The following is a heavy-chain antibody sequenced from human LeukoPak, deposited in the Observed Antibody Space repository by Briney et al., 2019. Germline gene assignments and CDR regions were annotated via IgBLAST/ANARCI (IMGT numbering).Heavy chain of an antibody. D-gene: IGHD6-13*01. J-gene: IGHJ4*02. Sequence: APEKVSCKASGYTFTRYYMHWVRQAPGQGGEWMGIINPSGGSTSYAQKFQGRVTMTRDMSTSTVYMELSSLRSEDTAVYYCARKRSGAAAGFDYWGQGTLVTVSS. CDR2: INPSGGST. V-gene: IGHV1-46*01. CDR1: GYTFTRYY. CDR3: ARKRSGAAAGFDY.